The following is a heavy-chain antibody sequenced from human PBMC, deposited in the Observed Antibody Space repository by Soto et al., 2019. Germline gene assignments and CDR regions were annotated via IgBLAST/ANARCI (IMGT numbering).Heavy chain of an antibody. V-gene: IGHV4-39*01. CDR2: IYYSGST. D-gene: IGHD6-13*01. Sequence: SETLSLTCTVSGGSMSSSRYYWGWIRQPPGKGLEWIGNIYYSGSTYYNPSLKSRVTISVDTSKNQFSLKVGSVTAADTAVYNCARRQSSSFFDYWGQGTLVTVSS. CDR1: GGSMSSSRYY. J-gene: IGHJ4*02. CDR3: ARRQSSSFFDY.